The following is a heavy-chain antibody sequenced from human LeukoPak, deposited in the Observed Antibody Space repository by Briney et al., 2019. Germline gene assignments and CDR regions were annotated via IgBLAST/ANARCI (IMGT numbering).Heavy chain of an antibody. D-gene: IGHD2-21*02. J-gene: IGHJ2*01. V-gene: IGHV4-30-4*01. CDR1: GGSISSGDYY. CDR2: IYYSGST. CDR3: ARDLAYCGGDCYSTHYWHFDL. Sequence: PSETLSLTCTVSGGSISSGDYYWSWIRQPPGKGLEWIGYIYYSGSTYYNPSIKSRVTISVDTSKNQFSLKLSSVTAADTAVYYCARDLAYCGGDCYSTHYWHFDLWGRGTLVTVSS.